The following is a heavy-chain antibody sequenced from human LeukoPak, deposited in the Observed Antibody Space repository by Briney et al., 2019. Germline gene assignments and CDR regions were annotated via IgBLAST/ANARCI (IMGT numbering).Heavy chain of an antibody. V-gene: IGHV3-21*01. D-gene: IGHD6-6*01. CDR1: GFTFSSYS. J-gene: IGHJ4*02. CDR2: ISSSSSYI. CDR3: ARWEYSSSWFDY. Sequence: GGSLRLSCAASGFTFSSYSKNWVRQAPGKGLEWVSSISSSSSYIYYADSVKGRFTISRDNAKNSLYLQMNSLRAEDTAVYYCARWEYSSSWFDYWGQGTLVTVSS.